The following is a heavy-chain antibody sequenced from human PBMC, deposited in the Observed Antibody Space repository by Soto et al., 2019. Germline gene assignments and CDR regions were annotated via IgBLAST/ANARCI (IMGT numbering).Heavy chain of an antibody. CDR1: GGSVSSGSYY. CDR2: IYYSGST. D-gene: IGHD6-19*01. V-gene: IGHV4-61*03. Sequence: SETLSLTCTVSGGSVSSGSYYWSWIRQPPGKGLEWIGYIYYSGSTNYNPSPKTRVAISDDTSKKHFSLRLTSVTAADTAIYYCARGHYSSGWPIDHWGQGILVTVSS. J-gene: IGHJ4*02. CDR3: ARGHYSSGWPIDH.